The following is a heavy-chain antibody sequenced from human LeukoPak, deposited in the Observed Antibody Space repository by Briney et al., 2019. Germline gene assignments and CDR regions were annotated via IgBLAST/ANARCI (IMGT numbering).Heavy chain of an antibody. V-gene: IGHV4-30-4*01. D-gene: IGHD6-13*01. CDR3: ARGAAAGTGDWFDP. CDR2: IYYSGST. J-gene: IGHJ5*02. Sequence: SETLSLTCTVSGGSISSGDYYWSWIRQPPGKGLEWIGYIYYSGSTYYNPSLKSRVTISVDTSKNQFSLKLSSVTAADTAVYYCARGAAAGTGDWFDPWGQGTLVTVSS. CDR1: GGSISSGDYY.